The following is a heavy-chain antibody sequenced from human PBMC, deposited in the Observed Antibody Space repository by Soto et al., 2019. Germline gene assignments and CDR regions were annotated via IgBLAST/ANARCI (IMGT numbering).Heavy chain of an antibody. J-gene: IGHJ6*02. V-gene: IGHV4-30-4*01. Sequence: PSETLSLTCTVSGGSISSGDYYWSWIRQPPGKGLEWIGYIYYSGSTYYNPSLKSRVTISVDTSKNQFPLKLSSVTAADTAVYYCAREAMVRGPYYYYGMDVWGQGTTVTVSS. CDR2: IYYSGST. CDR1: GGSISSGDYY. CDR3: AREAMVRGPYYYYGMDV. D-gene: IGHD3-10*01.